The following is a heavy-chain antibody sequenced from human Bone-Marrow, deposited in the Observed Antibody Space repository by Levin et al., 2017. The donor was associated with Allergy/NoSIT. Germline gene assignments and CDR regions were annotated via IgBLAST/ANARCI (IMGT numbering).Heavy chain of an antibody. CDR2: ISWNSQSI. V-gene: IGHV3-9*01. CDR3: AKDIDASGIAADGRLDA. CDR1: GFTFDDFA. J-gene: IGHJ6*02. Sequence: SCAVSGFTFDDFAMHWVRQVPGEGLEWVSRISWNSQSIDYADSVKGRFTISRDNAKNSLYLQMNTVRVEDTALYYCAKDIDASGIAADGRLDAWGQGTRVTVSS. D-gene: IGHD6-13*01.